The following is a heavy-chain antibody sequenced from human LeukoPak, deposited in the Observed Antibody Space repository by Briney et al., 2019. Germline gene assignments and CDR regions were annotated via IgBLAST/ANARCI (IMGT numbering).Heavy chain of an antibody. V-gene: IGHV1-2*02. D-gene: IGHD3-3*01. CDR2: INPNSGGT. Sequence: ASVKVSCKASGYTFTGYYMHWVRQAPGQGLGWMGWINPNSGGTNYAQKFQGRVTMTRDTSISTAYMELSRLRSDDTAVYYCARALGHYDFWSGYPQGDYWGQGTLVTVSS. J-gene: IGHJ4*02. CDR3: ARALGHYDFWSGYPQGDY. CDR1: GYTFTGYY.